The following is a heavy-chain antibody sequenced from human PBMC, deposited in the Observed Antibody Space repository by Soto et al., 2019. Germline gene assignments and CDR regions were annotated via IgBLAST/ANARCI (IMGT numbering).Heavy chain of an antibody. CDR1: GFTFSSYW. D-gene: IGHD3-3*02. V-gene: IGHV3-74*01. Sequence: PGGSLRLSCAASGFTFSSYWMHWVRQAPGKGLVWVSRINSDGSSTSYADSVKGRFTISRDNAKNTLYLQMNSLRAEDTAVYYCARDRMQPYITLHFNWFDPWGQGTLVTGSS. CDR3: ARDRMQPYITLHFNWFDP. J-gene: IGHJ5*02. CDR2: INSDGSST.